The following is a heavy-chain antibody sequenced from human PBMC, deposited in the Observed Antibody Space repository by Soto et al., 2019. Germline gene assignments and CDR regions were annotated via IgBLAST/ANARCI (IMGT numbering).Heavy chain of an antibody. J-gene: IGHJ6*03. CDR1: GFTFSTYW. Sequence: EVQLVESGGGLVQPGGSLRLSCVASGFTFSTYWMSWVRLAPGTGLECVATIKQDGNEKHYVDSVKGRFASSRDNAENSLYQQMSRRRAHDTAVYYCVTGCGRPICPYYLDVWGEGTAVTFSS. CDR2: IKQDGNEK. CDR3: VTGCGRPICPYYLDV. V-gene: IGHV3-7*01. D-gene: IGHD2-15*01.